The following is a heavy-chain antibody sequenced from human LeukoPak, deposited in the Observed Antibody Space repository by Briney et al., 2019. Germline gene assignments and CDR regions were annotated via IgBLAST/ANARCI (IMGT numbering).Heavy chain of an antibody. CDR3: AKCRGSSGADARPAEY. J-gene: IGHJ4*02. D-gene: IGHD5-12*01. V-gene: IGHV3-21*04. CDR2: ISSGSSYI. CDR1: GFTFSSYE. Sequence: PGGSLRLSCAASGFTFSSYEMNWVRQAPGKGLEWVSSISSGSSYIYYVDSVKGRFTVSRDNSKNTLYLQMNSLRAEDTAVYYCAKCRGSSGADARPAEYWGQGTLVTVSS.